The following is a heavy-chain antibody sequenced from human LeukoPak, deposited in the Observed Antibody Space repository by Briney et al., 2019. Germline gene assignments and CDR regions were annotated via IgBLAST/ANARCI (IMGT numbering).Heavy chain of an antibody. CDR1: GYTFTSYY. V-gene: IGHV1-46*01. CDR2: INPSGGST. J-gene: IGHJ4*02. Sequence: ASVKVSCKASGYTFTSYYMHWVRQAPGQGLEWMGIINPSGGSTSYAQKFQGRVTMTRDTSTSTVYMGLRSLRYDDTAVYYCARDRSNNDYWGQGTLVSVSS. D-gene: IGHD6-13*01. CDR3: ARDRSNNDY.